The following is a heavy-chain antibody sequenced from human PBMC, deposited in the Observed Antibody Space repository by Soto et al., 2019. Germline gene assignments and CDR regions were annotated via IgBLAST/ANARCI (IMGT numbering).Heavy chain of an antibody. Sequence: SETLSLTCTVHGGTFIGYYWDWIRQPPGKGLEWIGYINYSGSSNYNPSLKGRVTIALDSSKNQFSLKLTSVTAADTAVYYCAKGGYNYGFLFDCWGQGTLVTVSS. V-gene: IGHV4-59*01. CDR1: GGTFIGYY. J-gene: IGHJ4*02. CDR3: AKGGYNYGFLFDC. CDR2: INYSGSS. D-gene: IGHD5-18*01.